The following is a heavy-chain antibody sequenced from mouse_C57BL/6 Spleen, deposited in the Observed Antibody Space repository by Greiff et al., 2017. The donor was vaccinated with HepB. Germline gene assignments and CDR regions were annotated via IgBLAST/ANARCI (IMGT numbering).Heavy chain of an antibody. Sequence: QVQLQQPGAELVMPGASVKLSCKASGYTFTSYWMHWVKQRPGQGLEWIGEIDPSDSYTNYNQKFKGKSTLTVDKSSSTAYMQLSSLTSEDSAVYYCASGSQSHYYAMDYWGQGTSVTVSS. CDR2: IDPSDSYT. CDR3: ASGSQSHYYAMDY. V-gene: IGHV1-69*01. J-gene: IGHJ4*01. D-gene: IGHD1-1*01. CDR1: GYTFTSYW.